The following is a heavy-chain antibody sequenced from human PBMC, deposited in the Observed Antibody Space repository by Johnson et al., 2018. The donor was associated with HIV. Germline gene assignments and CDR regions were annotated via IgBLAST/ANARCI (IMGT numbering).Heavy chain of an antibody. Sequence: QVKLVESGGGVVQPGRSLRLSCAASGFTFSSYGMHWVRQAPGKGLEWVAVIWYDGSNKYYADSVKGRFTISRDNSKNKLYLQMNSLRAEDTAVYYCAKDNPGVSHAFDIWGQGTMVTVSS. J-gene: IGHJ3*02. V-gene: IGHV3-33*06. CDR3: AKDNPGVSHAFDI. D-gene: IGHD1-14*01. CDR2: IWYDGSNK. CDR1: GFTFSSYG.